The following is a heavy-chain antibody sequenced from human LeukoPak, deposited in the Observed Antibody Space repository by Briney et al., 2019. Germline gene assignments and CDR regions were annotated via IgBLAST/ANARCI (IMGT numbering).Heavy chain of an antibody. CDR1: GYTFTSYA. CDR3: ARDGGYPYYYDSSGYFPFDY. D-gene: IGHD3-22*01. Sequence: ASVKVSCKASGYTFTSYAMHWVRQAPGQRLEWMGWINAGNGNTKYSQKFQGRVTITRDTSASTAYMELSSLRSEDTAVYYCARDGGYPYYYDSSGYFPFDYWGQGTLVTVSS. V-gene: IGHV1-3*01. J-gene: IGHJ4*02. CDR2: INAGNGNT.